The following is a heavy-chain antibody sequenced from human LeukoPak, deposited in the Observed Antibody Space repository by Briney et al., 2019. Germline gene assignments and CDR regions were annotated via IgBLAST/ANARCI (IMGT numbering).Heavy chain of an antibody. CDR3: AKGGIAAAGTLDY. V-gene: IGHV3-13*01. J-gene: IGHJ4*02. D-gene: IGHD6-13*01. CDR2: IGTAGDT. CDR1: GFTFSSYD. Sequence: PGGSLRLSCAASGFTFSSYDMHWVRQATGKGLEWVSAIGTAGDTYYPGSVKGRFTISRDNSKNTLYLQMNSLRAEDTAVYYCAKGGIAAAGTLDYWGQGTLVTVSS.